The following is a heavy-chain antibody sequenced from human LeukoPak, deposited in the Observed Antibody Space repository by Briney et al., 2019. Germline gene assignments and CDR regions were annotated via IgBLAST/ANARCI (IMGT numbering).Heavy chain of an antibody. CDR2: IYSGGST. CDR3: ARGTFRYYYGMDV. D-gene: IGHD1-1*01. J-gene: IGHJ6*02. Sequence: GGSLRLSCAASGLTVSSNYMSWVRQAPGKGLEWVSVIYSGGSTYYADSVKGRFTISRHNSKNTLYLQMNSLRAEDTAVYYCARGTFRYYYGMDVWGQGTTVTVSS. V-gene: IGHV3-53*04. CDR1: GLTVSSNY.